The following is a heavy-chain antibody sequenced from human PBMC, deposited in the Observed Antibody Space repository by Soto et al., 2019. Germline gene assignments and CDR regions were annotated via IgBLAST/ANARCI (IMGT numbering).Heavy chain of an antibody. V-gene: IGHV4-34*01. Sequence: SETLSLTCAVNGGSFTGYYGAWIRQSPEKGLEWIGEISHSGTTKYNPSLKSRVTISVDTSKNQFSLKLSSVTAADTGMYYCERNGGNTWYYFDSWGQGTVVT. CDR1: GGSFTGYY. CDR3: ERNGGNTWYYFDS. D-gene: IGHD6-13*01. CDR2: ISHSGTT. J-gene: IGHJ4*02.